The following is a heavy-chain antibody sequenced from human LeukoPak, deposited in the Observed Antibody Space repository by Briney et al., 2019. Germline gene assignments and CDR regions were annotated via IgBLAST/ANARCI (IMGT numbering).Heavy chain of an antibody. Sequence: SETLSLTCSVSGASITSDYWSWIRQPPGKGLEWIGSIYHSGSTYYNPSLKSRVTISVDTSKNQFSLMLSSVTAADTAVYFCARGFRGDNFDYWGQGTLVTVSS. CDR1: GASITSDY. CDR2: IYHSGST. D-gene: IGHD7-27*01. J-gene: IGHJ4*02. V-gene: IGHV4-38-2*02. CDR3: ARGFRGDNFDY.